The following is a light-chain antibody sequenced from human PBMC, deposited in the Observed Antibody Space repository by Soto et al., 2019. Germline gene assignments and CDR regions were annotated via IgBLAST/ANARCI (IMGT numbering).Light chain of an antibody. Sequence: ENVWTQSPGTLSLSPGERATLSCRASQSVSSSYLAWYQQKPGQAPRLLIYGASSRATGIPDMFSGSGSGTDFTLTISRLEPEDFAVYYCQQYGSSPLTFGGGTKVEMK. CDR1: QSVSSSY. CDR3: QQYGSSPLT. CDR2: GAS. J-gene: IGKJ4*01. V-gene: IGKV3-20*01.